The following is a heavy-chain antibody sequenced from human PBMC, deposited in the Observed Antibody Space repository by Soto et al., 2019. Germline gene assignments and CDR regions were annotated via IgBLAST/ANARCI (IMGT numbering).Heavy chain of an antibody. V-gene: IGHV4-34*01. CDR1: GGSFSGYY. D-gene: IGHD2-2*01. CDR2: INHSGST. CDR3: ARGRRIFSVPAARPWFDP. J-gene: IGHJ5*02. Sequence: SETLSLTCAVYGGSFSGYYWSWIRQPPGKGLEWIGEINHSGSTNYNPSLKSRVTISVDTSKNQFSLKLSSVTAADTAVYYCARGRRIFSVPAARPWFDPWGQGTLVTVSS.